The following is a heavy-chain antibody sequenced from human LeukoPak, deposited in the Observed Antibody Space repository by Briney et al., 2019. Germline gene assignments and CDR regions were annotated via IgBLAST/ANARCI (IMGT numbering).Heavy chain of an antibody. J-gene: IGHJ4*02. D-gene: IGHD3-22*01. CDR3: AGGGGAHYDSSGYYYVDLPGPVDY. CDR2: IYYSGST. V-gene: IGHV4-30-4*01. CDR1: GGSISSGDYY. Sequence: SQTLSLTCTVSGGSISSGDYYWSWIRQPPGKGLEWIGYIYYSGSTYYNPSLKSRVTISIDTSKNQFSLKLSSVTAADTAVYYCAGGGGAHYDSSGYYYVDLPGPVDYWGQGTLVTVSS.